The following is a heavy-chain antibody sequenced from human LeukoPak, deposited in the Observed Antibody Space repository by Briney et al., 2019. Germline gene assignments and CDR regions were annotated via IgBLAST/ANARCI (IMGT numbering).Heavy chain of an antibody. CDR3: ARVAELGSSDAFDI. D-gene: IGHD1-26*01. CDR1: GGTFSSYA. V-gene: IGHV1-69*04. CDR2: IIPILGIA. Sequence: SVKVSCKASGGTFSSYAISWVRQAPGQGLEWMGRIIPILGIANYAQKFQGRVTITADKSTSTAYMGLSSLRSEDTAVYYCARVAELGSSDAFDIWGQGTMVTVSS. J-gene: IGHJ3*02.